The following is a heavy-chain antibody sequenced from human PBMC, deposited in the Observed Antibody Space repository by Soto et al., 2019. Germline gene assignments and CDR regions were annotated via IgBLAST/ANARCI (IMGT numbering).Heavy chain of an antibody. CDR3: ARFQGEVVTAIADS. CDR2: ISSIISYT. D-gene: IGHD2-21*02. J-gene: IGHJ5*01. CDR1: GFTFSDYY. Sequence: SGGSLRLSCVASGFTFSDYYMTWIRQAPGKGLEWVSYISSIISYTKYADSVKGRFTISRDNAKNSLYLQMNSLRAEDTAVYYCARFQGEVVTAIADSWGQGTLVTVSS. V-gene: IGHV3-11*06.